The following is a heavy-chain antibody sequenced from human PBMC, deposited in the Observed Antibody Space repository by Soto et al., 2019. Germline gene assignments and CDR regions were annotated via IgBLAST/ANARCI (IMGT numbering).Heavy chain of an antibody. CDR3: ARSTFGELFGIDY. CDR2: ISYDGSNK. Sequence: ESGGGVVQPGRSLRLSCAASGFTFSSYAMHWVRQAPGKGLEWVAVISYDGSNKYYADSVKGRFTISRDNSKNTLYLQMNSLRAEDTAVYYCARSTFGELFGIDYWGQGTLVTVSS. D-gene: IGHD3-10*01. CDR1: GFTFSSYA. J-gene: IGHJ4*02. V-gene: IGHV3-30-3*01.